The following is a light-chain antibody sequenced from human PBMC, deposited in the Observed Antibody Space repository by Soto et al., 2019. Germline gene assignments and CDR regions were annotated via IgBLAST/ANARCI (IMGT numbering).Light chain of an antibody. Sequence: EIVLTQSPGTLSLSPGERATHSCRASQCVSSSYLAWYQQKPGQAPRLLIYGASSRATGIPDRFSGSGSGTDFTLTISRLEPEDFAVYYCQQYGSSPGITFGQGTRLEIK. CDR2: GAS. V-gene: IGKV3-20*01. J-gene: IGKJ5*01. CDR1: QCVSSSY. CDR3: QQYGSSPGIT.